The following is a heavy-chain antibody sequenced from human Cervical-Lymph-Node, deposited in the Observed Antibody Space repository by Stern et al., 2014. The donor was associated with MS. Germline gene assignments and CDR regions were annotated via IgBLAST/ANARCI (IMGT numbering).Heavy chain of an antibody. Sequence: VPLVLSGAEVKKPGESLKISCKASGYTFISYWIGWVRQMPGKCLEWMGIIYPGDSDPRYSPSFQGQVTISADRSISTAYLQWSSLQASDTAVYYCVRQDDSSAESYWGQGTLVTVSA. D-gene: IGHD3-22*01. J-gene: IGHJ4*02. CDR3: VRQDDSSAESY. CDR1: GYTFISYW. V-gene: IGHV5-51*01. CDR2: IYPGDSDP.